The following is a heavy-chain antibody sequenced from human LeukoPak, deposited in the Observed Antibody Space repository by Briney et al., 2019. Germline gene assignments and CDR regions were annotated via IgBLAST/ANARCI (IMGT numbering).Heavy chain of an antibody. J-gene: IGHJ4*02. CDR2: IFHTGHT. D-gene: IGHD3-10*01. V-gene: IGHV4-30-2*01. Sequence: SETLSLTCAVSGGSISSGDFPWSWIRQPPGKGLEWIGYIFHTGHTSYNPSFKSRVTISVDMSKNQLSLRLTSVTAADTAVYYCARGFYGAGSHFDYWGQGALVTVSS. CDR1: GGSISSGDFP. CDR3: ARGFYGAGSHFDY.